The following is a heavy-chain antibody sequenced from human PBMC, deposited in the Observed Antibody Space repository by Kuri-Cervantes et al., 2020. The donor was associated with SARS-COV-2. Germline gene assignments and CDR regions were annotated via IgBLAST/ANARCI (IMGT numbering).Heavy chain of an antibody. J-gene: IGHJ3*02. Sequence: SLKISCAASGFTFDDYAMHWVRQAPGKGLEWVSGISWNSGSIGYADSVKGRFTISRDNAKNSLYLQMNSLRAEDTAVYYCARRLSLFWSVYYPGAFDIWGQGTMVTVSS. CDR2: ISWNSGSI. CDR3: ARRLSLFWSVYYPGAFDI. V-gene: IGHV3-9*01. CDR1: GFTFDDYA. D-gene: IGHD3-3*01.